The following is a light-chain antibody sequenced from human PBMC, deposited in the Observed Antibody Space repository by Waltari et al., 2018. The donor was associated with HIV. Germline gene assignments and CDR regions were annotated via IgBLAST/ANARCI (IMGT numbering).Light chain of an antibody. Sequence: SALTPPASVSDSPGPSITIPCTGVSNALSTYKLVSWFQHHPTKATSHLMFEINKRPSGVSNRFSGSKSDNVASLTISGRQAEDEADYYCCSSAGFVVFGGGTRLTV. CDR3: CSSAGFVV. CDR1: SNALSTYKL. J-gene: IGLJ2*01. V-gene: IGLV2-23*02. CDR2: EIN.